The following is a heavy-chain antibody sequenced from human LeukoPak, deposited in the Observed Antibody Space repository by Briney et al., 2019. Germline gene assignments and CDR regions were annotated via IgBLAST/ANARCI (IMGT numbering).Heavy chain of an antibody. CDR2: ISSSATGT. CDR1: GFTFSSYA. V-gene: IGHV3-23*01. J-gene: IGHJ4*02. D-gene: IGHD2-2*01. CDR3: AKASRYCSSISCYSSLDY. Sequence: GGSLRLSCAASGFTFSSYAMTWVRQAPGKGLEWVSGISSSATGTHYADPVKGRFTISRDNSKNTLYLQMNSLRAEDTAVYYCAKASRYCSSISCYSSLDYWGQGTLVTVSS.